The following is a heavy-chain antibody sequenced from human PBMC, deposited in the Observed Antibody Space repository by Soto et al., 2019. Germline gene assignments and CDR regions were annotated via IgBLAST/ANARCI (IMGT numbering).Heavy chain of an antibody. J-gene: IGHJ6*02. CDR3: ARVPLLTGTGYYYGMDV. D-gene: IGHD1-20*01. CDR2: IYYSGST. V-gene: IGHV4-31*03. CDR1: GGSISSGGYY. Sequence: SETLSLTCTVSGGSISSGGYYWSWVRQHPGKGLEWIGYIYYSGSTYYNPSLKSRVTISVDTSKNQFSLKLSSVTAADTAVYYCARVPLLTGTGYYYGMDVWGHGTTVTVSS.